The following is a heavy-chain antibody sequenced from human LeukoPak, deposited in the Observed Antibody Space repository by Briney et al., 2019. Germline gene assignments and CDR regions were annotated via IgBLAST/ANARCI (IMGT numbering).Heavy chain of an antibody. CDR2: ISISGNTI. V-gene: IGHV3-48*03. CDR3: ARESTWDAFDV. J-gene: IGHJ3*01. Sequence: GGSLRLSCAASGFTFSTYEMNWVRQAPGKGLEWVSYISISGNTIHYADSVKGRFTMSRDIAKNSLYLQMNSLGPEDTAVYYCARESTWDAFDVWGQGTMVTVSS. CDR1: GFTFSTYE.